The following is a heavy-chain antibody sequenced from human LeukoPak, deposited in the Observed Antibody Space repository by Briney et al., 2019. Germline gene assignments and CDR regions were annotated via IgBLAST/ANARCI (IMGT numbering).Heavy chain of an antibody. V-gene: IGHV4-59*01. CDR1: GGSINSYY. D-gene: IGHD4-17*01. CDR2: IYYSGST. J-gene: IGHJ4*02. Sequence: PSETLSLTCTVSGGSINSYYWSWIRQPPGKGLEWIGYIYYSGSTNYNPSLKSRVTISVDTSKNQFSLKLSSVTAADTAVYYCASSHSDYGDYYFDYWGQGTLVTVSS. CDR3: ASSHSDYGDYYFDY.